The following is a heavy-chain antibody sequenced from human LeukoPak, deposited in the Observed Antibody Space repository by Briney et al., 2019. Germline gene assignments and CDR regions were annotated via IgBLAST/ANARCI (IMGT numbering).Heavy chain of an antibody. J-gene: IGHJ4*02. CDR1: GFTFSSYE. V-gene: IGHV3-48*03. D-gene: IGHD5-12*01. CDR3: AREWHNFFDY. CDR2: ISSNGSTI. Sequence: GGPLRLSCAASGFTFSSYEMNWVRQAPGKGLEWVSYISSNGSTIYYADSVKGRFTISRDNAKNPLYLQMNSLRAEDTAVYYCAREWHNFFDYWGQGTLVTVSS.